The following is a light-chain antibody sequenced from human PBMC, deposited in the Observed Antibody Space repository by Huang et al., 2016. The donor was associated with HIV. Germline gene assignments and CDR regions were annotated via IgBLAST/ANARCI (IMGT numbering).Light chain of an antibody. CDR2: LGS. CDR1: QSLRHRNGLHY. CDR3: MEALQTPYT. Sequence: VVMTQSPLSLPVPPGEPASISCRSSQSLRHRNGLHYLEWYLQKPGQAPQLLIHLGSSRASGVPDRFSGGGSGTDFSLNISRVEAEDAGIYYCMEALQTPYTFGQGTKLEI. J-gene: IGKJ2*01. V-gene: IGKV2-28*01.